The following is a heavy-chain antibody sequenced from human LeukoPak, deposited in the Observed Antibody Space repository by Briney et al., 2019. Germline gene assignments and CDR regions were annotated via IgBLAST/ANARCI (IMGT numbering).Heavy chain of an antibody. Sequence: GGSLRLSCAASGFTFSSYSMNWVRQAPGKGLEWVANIKQDGSEKYYVDSVKGRFTISRDNAKNSLYLQMNSLRAEDTAVYYCARVSRGGSCYLRYWGQGTLVTVSS. D-gene: IGHD2-15*01. CDR1: GFTFSSYS. CDR3: ARVSRGGSCYLRY. J-gene: IGHJ4*02. CDR2: IKQDGSEK. V-gene: IGHV3-7*01.